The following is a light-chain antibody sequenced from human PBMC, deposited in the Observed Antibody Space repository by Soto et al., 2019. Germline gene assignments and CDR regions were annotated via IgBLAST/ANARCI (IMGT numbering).Light chain of an antibody. CDR2: GNS. V-gene: IGLV1-40*01. Sequence: QSVLTQPPSVSGAPGQRVTISCTGSSSNIWAGYDVHWYQQLPGTAPKLLIYGNSNRPSGVPDRFSGSKSGTSASLAITGLQAEYEADYYCQSYDSSLSGYVFGTGTKLTVL. CDR1: SSNIWAGYD. CDR3: QSYDSSLSGYV. J-gene: IGLJ1*01.